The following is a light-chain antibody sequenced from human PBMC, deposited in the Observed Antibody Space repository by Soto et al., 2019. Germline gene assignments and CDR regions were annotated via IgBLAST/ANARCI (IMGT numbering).Light chain of an antibody. CDR3: QTYDSSLSGLYV. Sequence: QSVLTQPPSASGTPGQRVTISCSGSSSNIESNTVTWYQQLPGTAPKLLIYGNTNRPSGVPDRFSGSKSGTSASLAIAGLQTEDEGDYYCQTYDSSLSGLYVFGTGTKVTVL. CDR2: GNT. J-gene: IGLJ1*01. CDR1: SSNIESNT. V-gene: IGLV1-40*01.